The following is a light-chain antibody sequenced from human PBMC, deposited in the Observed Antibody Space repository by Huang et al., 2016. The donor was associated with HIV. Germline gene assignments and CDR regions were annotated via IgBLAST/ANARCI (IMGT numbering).Light chain of an antibody. V-gene: IGKV1-39*01. CDR3: QQSYSTPRT. J-gene: IGKJ2*01. Sequence: DIQMTQSPSSLSASVGDRVTITCRASQRISSYLNWYQQKPGTAPKLLIYAASSLQSGITSRFSGSESGTDFTLTISSLQPEDFATYYCQQSYSTPRTFGQGTKLEIK. CDR2: AAS. CDR1: QRISSY.